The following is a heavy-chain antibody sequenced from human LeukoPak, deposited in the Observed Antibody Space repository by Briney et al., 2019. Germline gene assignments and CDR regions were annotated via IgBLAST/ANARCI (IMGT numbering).Heavy chain of an antibody. J-gene: IGHJ5*02. CDR1: GFTFSSYS. Sequence: GGSLRLSCAASGFTFSSYSMNWVRQAPGKGLEWVSYISSSSSTIYYADSVKGRFTISRDNAKNSLYLQMNSLRAEDTAVYYCARDSVGDYGSWLDPWGQGTLVTVSS. CDR2: ISSSSSTI. V-gene: IGHV3-48*04. CDR3: ARDSVGDYGSWLDP. D-gene: IGHD4-17*01.